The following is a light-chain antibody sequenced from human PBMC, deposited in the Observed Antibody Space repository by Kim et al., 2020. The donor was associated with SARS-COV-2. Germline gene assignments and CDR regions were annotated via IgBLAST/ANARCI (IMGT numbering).Light chain of an antibody. CDR2: EVT. Sequence: QSITLSRTATTSDVGRYHLDSWYQQHQGKSLKLLIYEVTKRPSGVSDRFSGSKSGNTAALTISGLKAEDEADYYCCSYANTTILYVFGTGTKVTVL. J-gene: IGLJ1*01. CDR3: CSYANTTILYV. V-gene: IGLV2-23*02. CDR1: TSDVGRYHL.